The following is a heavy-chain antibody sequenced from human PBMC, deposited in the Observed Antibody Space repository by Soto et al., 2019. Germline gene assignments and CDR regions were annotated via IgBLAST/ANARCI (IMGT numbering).Heavy chain of an antibody. CDR3: ARTIVVVTALDY. D-gene: IGHD2-21*02. CDR1: GYTFTSYA. V-gene: IGHV1-3*05. J-gene: IGHJ4*02. CDR2: INGGNGNT. Sequence: QVQLVQSGAEEKKPGASVKVSCKASGYTFTSYAMHWVRQAPGQRLEWMGWINGGNGNTKNSQKFQVRVTITRDTAASNAYMELSSLRSEDTAVYYCARTIVVVTALDYWGQGTLVTVSS.